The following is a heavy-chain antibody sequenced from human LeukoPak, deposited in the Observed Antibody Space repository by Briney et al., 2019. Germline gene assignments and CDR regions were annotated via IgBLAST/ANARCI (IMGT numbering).Heavy chain of an antibody. CDR2: MYYSGST. Sequence: PSETLSLTCTVSGGSISSSSYYWIWIRQPPGKGLEWIGSMYYSGSTYYNPSLKSRVTISVDTSKNQFSLRLNSVTAADTAVYYCARSRAFNSGAFDPWGQGSLVTVSS. V-gene: IGHV4-39*07. CDR1: GGSISSSSYY. CDR3: ARSRAFNSGAFDP. J-gene: IGHJ5*02. D-gene: IGHD1-26*01.